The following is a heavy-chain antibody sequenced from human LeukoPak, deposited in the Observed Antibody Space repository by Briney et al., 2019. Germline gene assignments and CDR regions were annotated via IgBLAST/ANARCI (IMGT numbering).Heavy chain of an antibody. CDR1: GFTFEDYT. Sequence: PGGSLRLSCAASGFTFEDYTMHWVRQAPGKTLEWVSLISWDGTTYYADSVKGRFTISRDNSKDSLYLQTDTLRSEDTAFYYCVKDLSYESSGSFFDYWGQGTLVTVS. D-gene: IGHD3-22*01. J-gene: IGHJ4*02. CDR2: ISWDGTT. CDR3: VKDLSYESSGSFFDY. V-gene: IGHV3-43*01.